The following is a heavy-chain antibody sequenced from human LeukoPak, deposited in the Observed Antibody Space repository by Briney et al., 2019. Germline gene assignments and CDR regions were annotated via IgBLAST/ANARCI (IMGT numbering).Heavy chain of an antibody. J-gene: IGHJ4*02. V-gene: IGHV3-30*18. D-gene: IGHD1-26*01. Sequence: PGGSLRLSCAASGFTFSSYGMHWVRQAPGKGLEWVAVISYDGSNKYYADSVKGRFTISRVNSKNTLYLQMNSLRAEDTAVYYCAKVLFSGSYYDLDYWGQGTLVTVSS. CDR2: ISYDGSNK. CDR3: AKVLFSGSYYDLDY. CDR1: GFTFSSYG.